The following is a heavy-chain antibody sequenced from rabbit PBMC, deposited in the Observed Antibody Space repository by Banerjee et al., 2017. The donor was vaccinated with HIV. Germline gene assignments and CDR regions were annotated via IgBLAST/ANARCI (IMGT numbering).Heavy chain of an antibody. Sequence: QEQLVESGGGLVKPGASLTLTCKASGFSFSNKYVMCWVRQAPGKGLEWIACINTGDGSTYYASWVNGRFTLSRENNQNTVTLQLNSLTAADTATYFCARDLAGVIGWNFNLWGQGTLVTVS. CDR2: INTGDGST. CDR3: ARDLAGVIGWNFNL. CDR1: GFSFSNKYV. D-gene: IGHD4-1*01. J-gene: IGHJ4*01. V-gene: IGHV1S47*01.